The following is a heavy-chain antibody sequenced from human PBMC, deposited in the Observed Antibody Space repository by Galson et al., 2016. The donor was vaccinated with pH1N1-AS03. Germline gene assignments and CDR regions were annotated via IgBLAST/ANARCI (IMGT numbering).Heavy chain of an antibody. D-gene: IGHD1-7*01. J-gene: IGHJ5*02. Sequence: SVKVPCKASGGTFSSYAISWVRQAPGQGLEWMGGIIPVFGPVIYSQKFQGRVTITTNESTSTAYMELTSLRSDDSAVYYCARGKELAPPVNWFDPWGQGTLVTVSS. CDR2: IIPVFGPV. V-gene: IGHV1-69*05. CDR1: GGTFSSYA. CDR3: ARGKELAPPVNWFDP.